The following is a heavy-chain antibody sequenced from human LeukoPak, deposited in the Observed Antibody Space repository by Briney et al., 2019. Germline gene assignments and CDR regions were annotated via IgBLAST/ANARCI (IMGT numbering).Heavy chain of an antibody. V-gene: IGHV3-30*18. J-gene: IGHJ4*02. CDR2: ISYDGSNK. CDR3: AKGGHGWGWLFLGDEVDFDY. Sequence: QTGGFLRLSCAASGFTFSRYGMHWVRQAPGKGLGWVAVISYDGSNKYYADSVKGRFTISRDNSKNTLYLQMNSLRAEDTAVYYCAKGGHGWGWLFLGDEVDFDYWGQGTLVTVSS. D-gene: IGHD3-9*01. CDR1: GFTFSRYG.